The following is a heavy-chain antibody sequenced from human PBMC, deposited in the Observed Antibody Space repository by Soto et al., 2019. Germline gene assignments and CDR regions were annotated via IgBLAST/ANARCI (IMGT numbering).Heavy chain of an antibody. CDR3: ARGDPLLWFGEKVYYGMDV. D-gene: IGHD3-10*01. CDR1: GGSISSYY. CDR2: IYYSGST. Sequence: PSETLSLTCTVSGGSISSYYWSWIRQPPGKGLEWIGYIYYSGSTSYNPSLKSRVTISVDTSKNQFSLKLSSVTAADTAVYYCARGDPLLWFGEKVYYGMDVWGQGTTVTVSS. J-gene: IGHJ6*02. V-gene: IGHV4-59*01.